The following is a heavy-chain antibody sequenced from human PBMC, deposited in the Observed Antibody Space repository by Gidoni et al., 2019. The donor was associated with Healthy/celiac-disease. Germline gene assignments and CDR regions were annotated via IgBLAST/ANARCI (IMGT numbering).Heavy chain of an antibody. D-gene: IGHD6-25*01. J-gene: IGHJ3*02. CDR3: AQYKTRRADAFDI. V-gene: IGHV3-9*01. CDR1: GFTCDAYA. CDR2: ISWNSGSI. Sequence: EVQLVESGGGLVQHGRSMGLACAAAGFTCDAYAMHWVRPAPGQGLEWVSGISWNSGSIGDADAVQGRFTISSYHVLNSLSLHMHRLRADATALYYCAQYKTRRADAFDILGQATMLTVSS.